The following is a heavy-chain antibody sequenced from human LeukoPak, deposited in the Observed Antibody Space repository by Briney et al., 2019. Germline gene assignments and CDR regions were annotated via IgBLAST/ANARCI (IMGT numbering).Heavy chain of an antibody. CDR2: TYYRSKWYN. CDR3: ARDPPYDSSGYYSAFDI. Sequence: SQTLSLTCAISGDSVSSNSAAWNWLRQSPSRGLEWLGRTYYRSKWYNDYAVSVKSRITINPDTSKNQFSLQLNSVTPEDTAVYYCARDPPYDSSGYYSAFDIWGQGTMVTVSS. D-gene: IGHD3-22*01. V-gene: IGHV6-1*01. CDR1: GDSVSSNSAA. J-gene: IGHJ3*02.